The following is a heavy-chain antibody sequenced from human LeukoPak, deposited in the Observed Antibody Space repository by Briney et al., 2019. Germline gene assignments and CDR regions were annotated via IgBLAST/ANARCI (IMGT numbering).Heavy chain of an antibody. J-gene: IGHJ4*02. Sequence: PSETLSLTCTVSGGSISSYYWSWIRQPAGKGLEWIGRVYTSGSTNYNPSLKSRVTMSVDTSKNQFSLKLSSVTAADTAVYYCARGKRHCSSTSCYEMAPFDYWGQGTLVTVSS. CDR1: GGSISSYY. CDR3: ARGKRHCSSTSCYEMAPFDY. D-gene: IGHD2-2*01. CDR2: VYTSGST. V-gene: IGHV4-4*07.